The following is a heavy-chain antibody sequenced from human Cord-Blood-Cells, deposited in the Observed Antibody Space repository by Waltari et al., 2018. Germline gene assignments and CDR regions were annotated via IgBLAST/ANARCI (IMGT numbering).Heavy chain of an antibody. CDR3: ARGWGEYSSSSFDY. D-gene: IGHD6-6*01. Sequence: EVQLVETGGGLIQPGGSLRLSCAASGFTFSSNYMSWVRQAPGKGLAWVSVIYSGGSTYYADSVKGRFTISRDNSKNTLYLQMNSLRAEDTAVYYCARGWGEYSSSSFDYWGQGTLVTVSS. CDR1: GFTFSSNY. J-gene: IGHJ4*02. V-gene: IGHV3-53*02. CDR2: IYSGGST.